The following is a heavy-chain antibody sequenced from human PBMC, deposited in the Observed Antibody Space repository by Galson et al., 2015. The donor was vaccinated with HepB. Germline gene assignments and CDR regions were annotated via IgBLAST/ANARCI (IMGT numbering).Heavy chain of an antibody. CDR2: IKEDGSEK. Sequence: SLRLSCAASEFTFSSSWMTWVRQAPGKGLEWVANIKEDGSEKNYVDSVKGRFTISRDNAKNSLYLQMNSLRAEDTAVYYYARGKGKYQLLLGACFDYWGQGTLVTVSS. CDR1: EFTFSSSW. V-gene: IGHV3-7*01. CDR3: ARGKGKYQLLLGACFDY. J-gene: IGHJ4*02. D-gene: IGHD2-2*01.